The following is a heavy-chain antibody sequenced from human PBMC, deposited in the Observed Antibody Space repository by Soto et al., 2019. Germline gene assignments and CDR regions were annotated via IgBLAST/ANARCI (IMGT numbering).Heavy chain of an antibody. CDR2: IKQDGSEK. CDR3: AIRGWGLVSLHMDV. Sequence: PGGSLRLSCAASGFTFSSYWMSWVRQAPGKGLEWVANIKQDGSEKYYVDSVKGRFTISRDNAKNSLYLQMNSLRAEDTAVYYCAIRGWGLVSLHMDVWGKGTTVTVSS. D-gene: IGHD3-9*01. CDR1: GFTFSSYW. J-gene: IGHJ6*03. V-gene: IGHV3-7*01.